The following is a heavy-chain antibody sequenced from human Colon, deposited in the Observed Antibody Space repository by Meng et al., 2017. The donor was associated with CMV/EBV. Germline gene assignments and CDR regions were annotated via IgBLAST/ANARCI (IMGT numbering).Heavy chain of an antibody. CDR3: ARGTSSGSYHFDY. CDR2: IYHSGST. J-gene: IGHJ4*02. CDR1: GFTFSTYE. D-gene: IGHD1-26*01. Sequence: GSLRLSCVASGFTFSTYEMNWVRQAPGKGLEWIGTIYHSGSTNYNPSLKSRVTISVDTSKNQFSLKLSSVTAADTAVYYCARGTSSGSYHFDYWGQGTLVTVSS. V-gene: IGHV4-34*01.